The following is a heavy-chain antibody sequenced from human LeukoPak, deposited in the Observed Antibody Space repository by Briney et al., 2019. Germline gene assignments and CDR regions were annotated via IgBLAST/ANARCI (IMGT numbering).Heavy chain of an antibody. J-gene: IGHJ4*02. V-gene: IGHV4-38-2*01. D-gene: IGHD1-26*01. CDR1: GYSISSFYF. Sequence: PSETLSLTCAASGYSISSFYFWGWLRRPPGKGLECIGTIDHSGSTYYNPSLKSRCTMSVDTSKNQFSLNLSSVTAADTAFYYCARNGGYGKFDYWGQGTLVTVSS. CDR3: ARNGGYGKFDY. CDR2: IDHSGST.